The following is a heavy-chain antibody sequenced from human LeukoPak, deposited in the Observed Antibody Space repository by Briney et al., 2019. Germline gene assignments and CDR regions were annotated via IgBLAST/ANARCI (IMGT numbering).Heavy chain of an antibody. Sequence: SETLSLTCTVSGGSISSGDYYWSWIRQPPGKGLEWIGYIYYSGSTYYNPSLKSRVTISVDTSKNQFSLKLSSVTAADAAVYYCARALGIAVFYWGQGTLVTVSS. D-gene: IGHD6-19*01. CDR1: GGSISSGDYY. CDR3: ARALGIAVFY. CDR2: IYYSGST. J-gene: IGHJ4*02. V-gene: IGHV4-30-4*08.